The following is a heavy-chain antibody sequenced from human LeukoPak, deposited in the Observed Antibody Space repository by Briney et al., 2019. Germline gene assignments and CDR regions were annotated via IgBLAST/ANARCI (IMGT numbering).Heavy chain of an antibody. J-gene: IGHJ4*02. V-gene: IGHV1-2*02. D-gene: IGHD2/OR15-2a*01. CDR1: VYTFTAYY. CDR2: INPNDGGT. Sequence: ASVKVSCKAAVYTFTAYYIHWLRPAPGQGFEWMGWINPNDGGTNYAPKFQGRVTVTMDTSITTVYMELSSLRSDDTAMYYCARFLSWDYWGQGTLVTVSS. CDR3: ARFLSWDY.